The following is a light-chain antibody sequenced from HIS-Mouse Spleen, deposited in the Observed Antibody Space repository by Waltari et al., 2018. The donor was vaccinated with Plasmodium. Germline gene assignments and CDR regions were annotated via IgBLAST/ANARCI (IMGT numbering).Light chain of an antibody. CDR1: QDISNY. Sequence: DIQMTQSPSSLSASVGDRVTITCQASQDISNYLNWYQQKPGKAPKLLIYDASNLETGVPSRFSGSGSGTDFTCTISSRQPEDIATYYCQQYDNLPYTFGQGTKLEIK. J-gene: IGKJ2*01. CDR2: DAS. CDR3: QQYDNLPYT. V-gene: IGKV1-33*01.